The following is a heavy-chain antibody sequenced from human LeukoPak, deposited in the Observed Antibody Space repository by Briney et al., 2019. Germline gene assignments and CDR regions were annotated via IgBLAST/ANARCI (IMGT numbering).Heavy chain of an antibody. Sequence: GGSLRLSCAASGFTFSSYAMHWVRQAPGKGLEWVAVISYDGSNKYYADSVKGRFTISRDNPKNTLYLQMNSLRAEDTAVYYCARDYYGSGSYLYYYYGMDVWGQGTTVTVSS. CDR3: ARDYYGSGSYLYYYYGMDV. V-gene: IGHV3-30-3*01. CDR2: ISYDGSNK. D-gene: IGHD3-10*01. CDR1: GFTFSSYA. J-gene: IGHJ6*02.